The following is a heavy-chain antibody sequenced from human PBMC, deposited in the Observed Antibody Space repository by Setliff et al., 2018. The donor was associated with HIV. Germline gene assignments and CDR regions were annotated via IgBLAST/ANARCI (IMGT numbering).Heavy chain of an antibody. V-gene: IGHV4-34*01. D-gene: IGHD3-3*01. CDR3: ARGRDYTGSWFRPFYLDF. J-gene: IGHJ4*01. CDR2: INHSGST. CDR1: GESFSAYH. Sequence: SETLSLTCAVYGESFSAYHWSWIRQTPGKGLEWLGEINHSGSTAYNLALESRVSMSIDTSKNQSSLKLTSVTAADTAIYYCARGRDYTGSWFRPFYLDFWGHGNLVTVSS.